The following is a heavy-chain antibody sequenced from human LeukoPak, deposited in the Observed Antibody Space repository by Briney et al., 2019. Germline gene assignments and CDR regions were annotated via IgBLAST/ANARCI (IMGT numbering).Heavy chain of an antibody. J-gene: IGHJ4*02. Sequence: PGGSLRLSCAASGFTFDDYAMHWVRHAPGKGLEWVSGISWNSGSIGYADSVKGRFTISRDNAKNSLYLQMNSLRAEDTALYYCAKDVGYGYYYDSSALDPGFDYWGQGTPVTVSS. CDR2: ISWNSGSI. CDR3: AKDVGYGYYYDSSALDPGFDY. CDR1: GFTFDDYA. V-gene: IGHV3-9*01. D-gene: IGHD3-22*01.